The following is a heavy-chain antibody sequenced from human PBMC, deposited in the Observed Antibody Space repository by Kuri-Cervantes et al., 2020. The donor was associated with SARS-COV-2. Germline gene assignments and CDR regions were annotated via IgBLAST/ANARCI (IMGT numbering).Heavy chain of an antibody. Sequence: SETLSLTCTVSGGSISSHYWSWIRQPPGKGLEWIGYIYYSGSTNYNPSLKSRVTISVDTSKNQFSLKLSSVTAADTAVYYCARAVTSIFGVPTNWFDPWGQGTLVTVSS. V-gene: IGHV4-59*11. CDR2: IYYSGST. CDR3: ARAVTSIFGVPTNWFDP. CDR1: GGSISSHY. J-gene: IGHJ5*02. D-gene: IGHD3-3*01.